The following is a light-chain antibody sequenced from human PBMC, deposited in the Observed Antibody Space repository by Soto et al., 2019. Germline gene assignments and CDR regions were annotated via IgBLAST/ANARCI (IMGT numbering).Light chain of an antibody. CDR1: SSDVGGYNY. V-gene: IGLV2-14*01. CDR2: EVS. CDR3: SSYSSSSTRV. Sequence: QSALTQPASVSGSHGQSITISCTGTSSDVGGYNYVSWYQQHPGKAPKLMIYEVSNRPSGVSNRFSGSKSGNTASLTIAGLQSEDEADYSFSSYSSSSTRVFGEGTKLTV. J-gene: IGLJ3*02.